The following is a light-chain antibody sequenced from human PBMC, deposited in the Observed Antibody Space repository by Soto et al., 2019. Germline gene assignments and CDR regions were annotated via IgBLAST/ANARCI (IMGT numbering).Light chain of an antibody. J-gene: IGKJ1*01. CDR3: QQYKTYSRT. Sequence: DIHMTQSPSTLSASVGDRVIITCRASESISSWLAWYQQKPGKAPKLLIYKASTLESGVPSRFSGGGSGTDFTLTISSLQPEDFAIYYCQQYKTYSRTFGQGTKVEVK. V-gene: IGKV1-5*03. CDR2: KAS. CDR1: ESISSW.